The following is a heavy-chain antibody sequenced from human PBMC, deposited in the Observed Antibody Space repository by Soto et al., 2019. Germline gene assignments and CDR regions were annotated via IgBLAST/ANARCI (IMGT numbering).Heavy chain of an antibody. CDR3: ARHDYGDYTAFDI. CDR2: IYYSGST. CDR1: GGSISSGDYY. Sequence: SETLSLTCTVSGGSISSGDYYWSWIRQPPGKGLEWIGYIYYSGSTYYNPSLKSRVTISVDTSKNQFSLKLSSVTAADTAVYYCARHDYGDYTAFDIWGQGTMVTVSS. V-gene: IGHV4-30-4*01. J-gene: IGHJ3*02. D-gene: IGHD4-17*01.